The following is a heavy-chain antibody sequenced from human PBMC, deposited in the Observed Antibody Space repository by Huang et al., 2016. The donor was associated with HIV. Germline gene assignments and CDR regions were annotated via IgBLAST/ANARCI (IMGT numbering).Heavy chain of an antibody. CDR1: GYTFNNYG. J-gene: IGHJ6*02. Sequence: QVHLVQSRGELKKPGASVRVSCKTSGYTFNNYGIGWVRQAPGQGLEWMGGIRGESGNQNYAQKCQGRLTLTTDTSTRTVYMDLRSLRSDDTAVYYCATDTRAYYYGSGTNGMDVWGQGTTVIVSS. CDR3: ATDTRAYYYGSGTNGMDV. D-gene: IGHD3-10*01. V-gene: IGHV1-18*04. CDR2: IRGESGNQ.